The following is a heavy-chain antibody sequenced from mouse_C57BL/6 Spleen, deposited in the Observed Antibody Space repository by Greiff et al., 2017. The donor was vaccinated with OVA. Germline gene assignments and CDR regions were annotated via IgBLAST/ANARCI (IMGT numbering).Heavy chain of an antibody. J-gene: IGHJ1*03. CDR3: ARWLPPYWYFDV. CDR1: GYSFTGYY. CDR2: INPSTGGT. D-gene: IGHD2-2*01. Sequence: EVQLQQSGPELVKPGASVKISCKASGYSFTGYYMNWVKQSPEKSLEWIGEINPSTGGTTYNQKFKAKATLTVDKSSSTAYMQLKSLTSEDSAVYYCARWLPPYWYFDVWGTGTTVTVSS. V-gene: IGHV1-42*01.